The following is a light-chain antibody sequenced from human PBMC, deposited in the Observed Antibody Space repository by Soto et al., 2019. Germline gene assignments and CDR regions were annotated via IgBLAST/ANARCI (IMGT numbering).Light chain of an antibody. CDR1: QSVSNNY. J-gene: IGKJ1*01. Sequence: EIVLRHSPGTLALSPCERATLSSRASQSVSNNYLAWYQQKPGQAPRLLIYGASNRATGIPDRFSGSGSGTDFTLTISRLEPEDFAVYYCQQYGSSGTFGQGTKVDIK. V-gene: IGKV3-20*01. CDR2: GAS. CDR3: QQYGSSGT.